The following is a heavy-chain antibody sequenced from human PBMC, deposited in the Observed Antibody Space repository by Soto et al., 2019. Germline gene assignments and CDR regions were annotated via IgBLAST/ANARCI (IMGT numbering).Heavy chain of an antibody. D-gene: IGHD5-18*01. Sequence: QITLKESGPTLVKPTQTLTLTCTFSGFSLSTRGVGVGGFRQPPGKALEWLAIIYWDDDEGYSTSLKSRRTITKDTSKNQVDLTMTNMDHVDTSTYYCAQRPRGYSYHFEYWGQGTLVTVSS. J-gene: IGHJ4*02. V-gene: IGHV2-5*02. CDR3: AQRPRGYSYHFEY. CDR2: IYWDDDE. CDR1: GFSLSTRGVG.